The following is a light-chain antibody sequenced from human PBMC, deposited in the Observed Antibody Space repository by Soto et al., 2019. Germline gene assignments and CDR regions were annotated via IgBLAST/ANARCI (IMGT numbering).Light chain of an antibody. CDR3: QQYNNWPRMYT. CDR2: GAS. V-gene: IGKV3-15*01. J-gene: IGKJ2*01. CDR1: QSVSSN. Sequence: EIVMTQSPATLSVSPGERATLSCRASQSVSSNLAWYQQKPGQAPRLLIYGASTRATGIPARFSGSGSGTEFNLTISSLQSEDFAVYYCQQYNNWPRMYTFGQGTKLEIK.